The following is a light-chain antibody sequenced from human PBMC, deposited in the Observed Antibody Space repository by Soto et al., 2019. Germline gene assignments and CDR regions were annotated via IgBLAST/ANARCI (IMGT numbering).Light chain of an antibody. Sequence: DIQMTQSPSTLSGSVGDRVTITLRASQTISSWLAWYQQKPGKAPKLLIYKASTLKSGVPSRFSGSGSGTEFTLTISSLQPDDFATYYGQHYNSYSEAFGQGNKVELK. CDR2: KAS. J-gene: IGKJ1*01. CDR1: QTISSW. V-gene: IGKV1-5*03. CDR3: QHYNSYSEA.